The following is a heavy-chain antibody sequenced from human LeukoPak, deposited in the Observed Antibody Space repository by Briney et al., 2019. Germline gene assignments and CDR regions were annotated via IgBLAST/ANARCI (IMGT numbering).Heavy chain of an antibody. D-gene: IGHD3-22*01. CDR3: ARGVYYYDSSGYRYYFDY. J-gene: IGHJ4*02. CDR2: IYYSGST. CDR1: GGSISSGDYY. Sequence: SETLSLTCTVSGGSISSGDYYWSWIRQPPGKGLEWIGYIYYSGSTYYNPSLKSRVTISVDTSKNQFSLRLSSVTAADTAVYYCARGVYYYDSSGYRYYFDYWGQGTLVTVSS. V-gene: IGHV4-30-4*01.